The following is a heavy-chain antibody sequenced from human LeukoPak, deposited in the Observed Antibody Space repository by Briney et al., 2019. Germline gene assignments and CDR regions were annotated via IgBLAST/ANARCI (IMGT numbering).Heavy chain of an antibody. CDR2: IHNGGNT. Sequence: ASETLSLTCTVSGYSISSNYYWGWIRHPPGKGLEWIGEIHNGGNTNYKPSLKSRVPISVDTSKIQLSLKLTSVTAQDTAVYYCARSRGWLQCPPLGYWGEGALVTASS. V-gene: IGHV4-38-2*02. D-gene: IGHD5-24*01. CDR1: GYSISSNYY. J-gene: IGHJ4*02. CDR3: ARSRGWLQCPPLGY.